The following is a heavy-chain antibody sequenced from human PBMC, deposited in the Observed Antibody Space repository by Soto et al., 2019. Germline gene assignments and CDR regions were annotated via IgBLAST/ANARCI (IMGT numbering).Heavy chain of an antibody. J-gene: IGHJ6*02. V-gene: IGHV1-18*01. CDR3: AREGGVTYYYYGMDV. CDR2: ISGYDGRT. CDR1: GYTFTRYG. D-gene: IGHD2-15*01. Sequence: QVHLVQSGAEVKKPGASVKVSCKTSGYTFTRYGISWVRQAPGQGLEWMGWISGYDGRTNYAQKGQDRATMTTDTSTSTVYRELSSRSSDETAVYYCAREGGVTYYYYGMDVWGQGTTVTVPS.